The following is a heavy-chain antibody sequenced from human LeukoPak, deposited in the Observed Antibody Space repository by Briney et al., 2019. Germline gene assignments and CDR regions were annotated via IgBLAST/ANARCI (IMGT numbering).Heavy chain of an antibody. J-gene: IGHJ4*02. CDR1: GGSITFGSYY. D-gene: IGHD3-16*02. CDR2: IYTSGRT. Sequence: SQTLSLTCTVSGGSITFGSYYWTWIRQPAGKGLEWIGRIYTSGRTFYNPSLKSRVTISMDTSMNQFSLRLNSVTAADAAVYYCARARVIPASFDDWGQGALVTVSS. CDR3: ARARVIPASFDD. V-gene: IGHV4-61*02.